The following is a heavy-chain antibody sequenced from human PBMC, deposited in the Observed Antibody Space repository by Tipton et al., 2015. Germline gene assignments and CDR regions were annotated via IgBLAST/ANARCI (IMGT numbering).Heavy chain of an antibody. Sequence: SLRLSCAASGFTFSNYGMHWVRQAPGKGLEWVAVIWYDGTTKYSGDSVKGRFTISRDNAKNSVYMQMNSLRTEDTAVYYCVRDTEGGMGASWGQGTLVTVSA. CDR2: IWYDGTTK. CDR3: VRDTEGGMGAS. CDR1: GFTFSNYG. V-gene: IGHV3-33*01. D-gene: IGHD3-16*01. J-gene: IGHJ5*02.